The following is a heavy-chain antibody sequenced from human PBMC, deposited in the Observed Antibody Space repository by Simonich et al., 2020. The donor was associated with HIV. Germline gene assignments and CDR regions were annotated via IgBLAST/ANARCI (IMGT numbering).Heavy chain of an antibody. Sequence: EVQLVQSGAEVKKPGESLKISCKCSGYSFTSYWIGWVRQMPGKGLELTGIIYPGDSDTTYSPSVQGQVTISADKSITPAYLQWSSLKASDTAMYYCAKSNGNWFDPWGQGSLVTVSS. J-gene: IGHJ5*02. V-gene: IGHV5-51*01. CDR2: IYPGDSDT. CDR1: GYSFTSYW. D-gene: IGHD7-27*01. CDR3: AKSNGNWFDP.